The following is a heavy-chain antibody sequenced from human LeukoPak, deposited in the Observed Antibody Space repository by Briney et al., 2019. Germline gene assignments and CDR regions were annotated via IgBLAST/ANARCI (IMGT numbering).Heavy chain of an antibody. V-gene: IGHV4-59*01. Sequence: SETLSLTCTVSGGSISSYYWSWIRQPPGKGLEWIGDIYYSGSTNYNPSLKRGVTISVDTSNNQFSLKLSSVPAAATAVYYCARLYGGNSDWFDPWGQGTLVTVSS. CDR3: ARLYGGNSDWFDP. D-gene: IGHD4-23*01. CDR1: GGSISSYY. CDR2: IYYSGST. J-gene: IGHJ5*02.